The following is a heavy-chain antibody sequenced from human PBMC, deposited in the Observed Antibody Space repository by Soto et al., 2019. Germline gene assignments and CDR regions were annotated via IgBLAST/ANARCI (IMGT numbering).Heavy chain of an antibody. V-gene: IGHV4-59*08. CDR3: ARHGNGFFAY. J-gene: IGHJ4*02. Sequence: QVQLQESGPGLVKPSETLSLTCTVSGGSISNYYWSWIRQPPGKGLEWIGYIYYSGSTNYNPSLKSRVTISVDTSKNQLSLKLSSVTAADTAVYYCARHGNGFFAYWGQGTLVTVSS. CDR2: IYYSGST. CDR1: GGSISNYY. D-gene: IGHD2-8*01.